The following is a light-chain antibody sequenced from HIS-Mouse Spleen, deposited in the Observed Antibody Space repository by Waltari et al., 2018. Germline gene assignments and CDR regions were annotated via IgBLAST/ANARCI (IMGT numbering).Light chain of an antibody. J-gene: IGLJ2*01. Sequence: SYELTPPPSVSVSPGQTARSTCSGEALPKKYAYWYQQKSGQAPVLVIYEDSKRPSGIPERFSGSSSGTMATLTISGAQVEDEADYYCYSTDSSGNHRVFGGGTKLTVL. V-gene: IGLV3-10*01. CDR1: ALPKKY. CDR2: EDS. CDR3: YSTDSSGNHRV.